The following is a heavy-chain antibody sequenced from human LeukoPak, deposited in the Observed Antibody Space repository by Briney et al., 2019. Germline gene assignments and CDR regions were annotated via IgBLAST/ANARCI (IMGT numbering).Heavy chain of an antibody. CDR3: ARGRRTFPRRGFDY. CDR2: INHSGST. Sequence: SETLSLTCSVSGASISSSIYYWSWIRQPPGKGLEWIGEINHSGSTNYNPSLKSRVTISVDTSKNQFSLKLSSVTAADTAVYYCARGRRTFPRRGFDYWGQGTLVTVSS. D-gene: IGHD3-16*01. CDR1: GASISSSIYY. J-gene: IGHJ4*02. V-gene: IGHV4-39*07.